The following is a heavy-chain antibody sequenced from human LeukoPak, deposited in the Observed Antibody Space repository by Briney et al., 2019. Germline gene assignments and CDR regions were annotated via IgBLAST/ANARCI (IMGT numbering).Heavy chain of an antibody. CDR1: GGSISSYY. CDR2: IYYSGST. CDR3: ARRFGGSSLFDH. J-gene: IGHJ4*02. V-gene: IGHV4-59*08. Sequence: SETLSLTCTVSGGSISSYYWSWIRQPPGKGLEWIGYIYYSGSTNYNPSLKSRVTISVDTSKNQFSLKLSSVTAADTAVYYCARRFGGSSLFDHWGQGTLVTVSS. D-gene: IGHD1-26*01.